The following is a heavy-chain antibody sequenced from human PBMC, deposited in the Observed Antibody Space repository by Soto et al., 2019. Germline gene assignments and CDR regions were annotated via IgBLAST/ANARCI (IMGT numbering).Heavy chain of an antibody. CDR2: IDYSGTT. Sequence: SETLSLTCSVSRASISTTDYYWAWVRQTPEKGLEWIGSIDYSGTTYYKSSLKNRVTISIDTSNNQFSLKVYSMTAADTAVYYCTRHMCTRGPCYFDYWGQGTLVTVSS. V-gene: IGHV4-39*01. CDR3: TRHMCTRGPCYFDY. CDR1: RASISTTDYY. J-gene: IGHJ4*02. D-gene: IGHD2-8*02.